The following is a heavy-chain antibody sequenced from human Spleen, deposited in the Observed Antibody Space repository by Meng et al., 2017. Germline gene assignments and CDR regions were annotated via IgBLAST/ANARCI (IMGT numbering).Heavy chain of an antibody. CDR3: AKDRPSLDV. D-gene: IGHD6-6*01. V-gene: IGHV3-23*01. J-gene: IGHJ6*02. CDR2: TSASGGQA. Sequence: GESLKISCAASGFAFSSYDMSWVRQAPGKGLEYVSGTSASGGQAYYADSVKGRFIMSRDNSKNMLYLQINNVRAEDTAVYYCAKDRPSLDVWGQGTTVTVSS. CDR1: GFAFSSYD.